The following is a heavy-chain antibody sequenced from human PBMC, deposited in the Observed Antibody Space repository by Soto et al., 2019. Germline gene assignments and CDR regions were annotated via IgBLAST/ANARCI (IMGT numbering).Heavy chain of an antibody. CDR1: GGTFSSYA. J-gene: IGHJ3*02. V-gene: IGHV1-69*06. CDR2: IIPIFGTA. Sequence: QVQLVQSGAEVKKPGSSVKVSCKASGGTFSSYAISWVRQAPGQGLEWMGGIIPIFGTANYAQKFQGRVTITADKSTSTAYMELRSLRSEDTAVYYCARVRREGGGYWGDAFDIWGQGTMVTVSS. D-gene: IGHD7-27*01. CDR3: ARVRREGGGYWGDAFDI.